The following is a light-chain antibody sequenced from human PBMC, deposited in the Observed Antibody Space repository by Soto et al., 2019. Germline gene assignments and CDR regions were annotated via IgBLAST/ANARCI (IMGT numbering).Light chain of an antibody. J-gene: IGLJ2*01. CDR1: SGSITNNF. Sequence: NFMLTQAHSVSESPGKTITISCTRSSGSITNNFVQWYHQRPGSAPTIVIYEDNQRPSGVPGRFSGSIDSSSTSASLTISGLTTEDEGDYYCQSSDSSSHVIFGGGTKLTVL. CDR2: EDN. V-gene: IGLV6-57*03. CDR3: QSSDSSSHVI.